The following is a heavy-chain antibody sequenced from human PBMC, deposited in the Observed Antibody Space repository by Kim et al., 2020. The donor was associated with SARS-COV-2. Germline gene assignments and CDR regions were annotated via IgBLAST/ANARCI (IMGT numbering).Heavy chain of an antibody. CDR2: MYSGSA. D-gene: IGHD1-26*01. CDR1: GASISSSNYH. J-gene: IGHJ5*02. Sequence: SETLSLTCTVSGASISSSNYHWGWIRQPPGKGLEWIGTMYSGSAYYNPSLGGRVTLSVDTSKNQFSLKLRSVTAADTAVFYCARVVEATNHWFDAWGQGTLVTVSS. CDR3: ARVVEATNHWFDA. V-gene: IGHV4-39*02.